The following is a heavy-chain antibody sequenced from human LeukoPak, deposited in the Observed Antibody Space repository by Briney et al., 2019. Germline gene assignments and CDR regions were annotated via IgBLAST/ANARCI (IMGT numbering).Heavy chain of an antibody. J-gene: IGHJ4*02. CDR3: AKLFSSGSGDY. V-gene: IGHV3-23*01. CDR1: GFTFNTYA. D-gene: IGHD6-19*01. CDR2: ISGSGSST. Sequence: GGSLRLSCAASGFTFNTYAMSWVRQTPGKGLEWVSAISGSGSSTDYADSVKGRFTISRDNSKNTLYLQMNSLRVEDTAVYYCAKLFSSGSGDYWGQGTLVTVSS.